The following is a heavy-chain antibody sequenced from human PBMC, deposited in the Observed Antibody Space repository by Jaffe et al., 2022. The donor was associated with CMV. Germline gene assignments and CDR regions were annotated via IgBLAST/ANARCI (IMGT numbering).Heavy chain of an antibody. D-gene: IGHD2-15*01. V-gene: IGHV3-21*01. CDR2: ISSSSSYI. CDR3: ARDKRWSPYYFDY. Sequence: EVQLVESGGGLVKPGGSLRLSCAASGFTFSSYSMNWVRQAPGKGLEWVSSISSSSSYIYYADSVKGRFTISRDNAKNSLYLQMNSLRAEDTAVYYCARDKRWSPYYFDYWGQGTLVTVSS. CDR1: GFTFSSYS. J-gene: IGHJ4*02.